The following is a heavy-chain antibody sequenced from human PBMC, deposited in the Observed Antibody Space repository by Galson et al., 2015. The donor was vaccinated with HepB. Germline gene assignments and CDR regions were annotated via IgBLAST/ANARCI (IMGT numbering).Heavy chain of an antibody. CDR2: IIPILGIA. CDR3: ARGSRIAVAGAYYYYGMDV. J-gene: IGHJ6*02. D-gene: IGHD6-19*01. Sequence: SVKVSCKASGGTFSSYTISWVRQAPGQGLEWMGRIIPILGIANYAQKFQGRVTITADKSTSTAYMELSSLRSEDTAVYYCARGSRIAVAGAYYYYGMDVWGQGTTVTVSS. V-gene: IGHV1-69*02. CDR1: GGTFSSYT.